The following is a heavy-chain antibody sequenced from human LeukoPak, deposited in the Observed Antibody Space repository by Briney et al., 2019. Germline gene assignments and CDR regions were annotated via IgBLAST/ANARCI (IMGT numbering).Heavy chain of an antibody. CDR3: ARGVARTYYSDTSGYAAADY. Sequence: SETLSLTCADYGESFSGYYWSWIRQPPGKGLEWIGEINHSGSTNYNPSLKSRVTISVDTSKNQFSLKLSSVTAADTAVYYCARGVARTYYSDTSGYAAADYWGQGTLVTVSS. V-gene: IGHV4-34*01. J-gene: IGHJ4*02. CDR2: INHSGST. CDR1: GESFSGYY. D-gene: IGHD3-22*01.